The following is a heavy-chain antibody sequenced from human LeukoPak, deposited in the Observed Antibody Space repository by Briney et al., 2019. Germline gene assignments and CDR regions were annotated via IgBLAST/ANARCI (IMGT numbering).Heavy chain of an antibody. J-gene: IGHJ6*03. CDR3: ARPGGSGSYYYYTDV. V-gene: IGHV4-34*01. Sequence: SETLSLTCAVYGGSFSGYYWSWIRQPPGKGLEWIGEINHSGSTNYNPSLKSRGTTSVDTSKNQFSRKLSSVPAADTAVYYCARPGGSGSYYYYTDVWGKGTTVTISS. CDR1: GGSFSGYY. D-gene: IGHD3-10*01. CDR2: INHSGST.